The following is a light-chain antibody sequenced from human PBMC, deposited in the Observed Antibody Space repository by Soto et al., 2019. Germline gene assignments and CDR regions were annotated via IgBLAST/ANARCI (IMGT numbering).Light chain of an antibody. Sequence: IQITQSPSTLSGSVGDRVTITCRASQGISSYLAWYQQKPGKAPKLLIYAASTLQSGVPSRFSGSGSGTDFTLTISCLQSEDFATYYCQQYYSYPPITFGQGTRLEIK. CDR1: QGISSY. V-gene: IGKV1-8*01. J-gene: IGKJ5*01. CDR3: QQYYSYPPIT. CDR2: AAS.